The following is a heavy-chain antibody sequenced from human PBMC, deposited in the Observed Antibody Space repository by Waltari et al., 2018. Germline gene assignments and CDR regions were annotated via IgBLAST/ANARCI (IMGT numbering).Heavy chain of an antibody. D-gene: IGHD1-26*01. Sequence: QVQLQESGPGLVKPSETLSLTCTVSGVSISSYYWSWIRQPAGKGLEWIGRFSTSGGTDYNPSLKSRVTMSVDTSKTQFSLKLSSVTAADTAVYYCAREGVGAIPFDCCGQGTLVTVSS. CDR1: GVSISSYY. V-gene: IGHV4-4*07. CDR2: FSTSGGT. J-gene: IGHJ4*02. CDR3: AREGVGAIPFDC.